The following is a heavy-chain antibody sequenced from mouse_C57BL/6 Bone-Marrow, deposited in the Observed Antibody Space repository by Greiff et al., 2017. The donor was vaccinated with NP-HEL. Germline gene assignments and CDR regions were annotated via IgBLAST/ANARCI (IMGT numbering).Heavy chain of an antibody. CDR2: ISRGSGYL. CDR1: GFSFSSYA. D-gene: IGHD1-2*01. Sequence: EVHLVESGEGLVKPGGSLKLSCAASGFSFSSYAMSWVRQTPEKRLEWVGYISRGSGYLSYADTVKGRVTFTRDHARNTLYLQMSSLKSEDTAMYYCTRDRPGYGYFDYWGQGTTLTVSS. CDR3: TRDRPGYGYFDY. V-gene: IGHV5-9-1*02. J-gene: IGHJ2*01.